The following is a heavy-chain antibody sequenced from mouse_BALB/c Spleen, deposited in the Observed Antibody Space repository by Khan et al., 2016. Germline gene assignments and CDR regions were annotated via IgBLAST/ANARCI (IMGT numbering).Heavy chain of an antibody. V-gene: IGHV1-9*01. CDR2: ILPGSGST. CDR1: GYTFSSYW. J-gene: IGHJ4*01. Sequence: QVQLKQSGAELMKPGASVKISCKATGYTFSSYWIEWVKQRPGHGLEWIGEILPGSGSTNYNEKFKAKATFTADTSSNTAYMQLSSLTSEDSAVYYCVRSGRERGPYAMDYWGQGTSVTVSS. CDR3: VRSGRERGPYAMDY. D-gene: IGHD3-1*01.